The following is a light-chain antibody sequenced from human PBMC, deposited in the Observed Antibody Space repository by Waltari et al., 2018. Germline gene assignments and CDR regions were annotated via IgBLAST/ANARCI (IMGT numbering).Light chain of an antibody. CDR1: QNVGSN. CDR3: QQYNNWPRT. J-gene: IGKJ1*01. V-gene: IGKV3-15*01. CDR2: GAS. Sequence: EVVMTQSPVPLSVSPGERATRSCRASQNVGSNLAWYHQKPGPAPRLLVYGASTRATGIPDRISGSGSGTEFTLTISSLQSEDFAVYYCQQYNNWPRTFGQGTKVEIK.